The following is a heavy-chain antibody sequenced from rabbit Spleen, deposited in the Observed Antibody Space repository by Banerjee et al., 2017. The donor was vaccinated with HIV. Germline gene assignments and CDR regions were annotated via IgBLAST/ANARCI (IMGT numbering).Heavy chain of an antibody. D-gene: IGHD7-1*01. V-gene: IGHV1S47*01. CDR1: GFSFSISD. Sequence: QEQLVESGGGLVKPEGSLKLSCTASGFSFSISDYMCWVRQAPGKGLEWIGYIDPVFGITYYANWVNGRFSIPRENNQNTVSLQMTTLTAADTATYFCARQIRYNTAGDTGYGDLWGQGTLVTVS. CDR2: IDPVFGIT. J-gene: IGHJ3*01. CDR3: ARQIRYNTAGDTGYGDL.